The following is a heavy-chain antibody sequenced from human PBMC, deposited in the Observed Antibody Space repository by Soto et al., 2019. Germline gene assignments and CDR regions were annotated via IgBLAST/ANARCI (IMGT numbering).Heavy chain of an antibody. CDR2: VHPETGST. V-gene: IGHV1-8*02. CDR1: GYSFRSYD. J-gene: IGHJ5*02. CDR3: ARVRVPAHWLDP. Sequence: QVQLVQSGDEVKKPGASVKVSCKGPGYSFRSYDITWVRQAPGQGLERMGWVHPETGSTGYAQRFQRRVSMTSDTSRNTTYMELSDLRVEDTAVYYCARVRVPAHWLDPWGRGTLVTVSS.